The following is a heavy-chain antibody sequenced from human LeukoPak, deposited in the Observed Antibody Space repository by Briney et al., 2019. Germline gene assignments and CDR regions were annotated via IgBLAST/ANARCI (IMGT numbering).Heavy chain of an antibody. CDR2: INPSGGST. V-gene: IGHV1-46*01. Sequence: ASVKVSCKASGGTFSSYAISWVRQAPGQGLEWMGIINPSGGSTSYAQKFQGRVTMTRDTSTSTVYMELSSLRSEDTAVYYCARDLSGGWQFDYWGQGTLVTVSS. D-gene: IGHD3-16*01. CDR3: ARDLSGGWQFDY. J-gene: IGHJ4*02. CDR1: GGTFSSYA.